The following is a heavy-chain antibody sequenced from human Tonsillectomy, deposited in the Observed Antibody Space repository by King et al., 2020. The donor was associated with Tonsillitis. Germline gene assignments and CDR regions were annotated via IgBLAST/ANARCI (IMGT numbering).Heavy chain of an antibody. Sequence: VQLVESGGDLVQPGGSLRLSCAASGFSFDYYAMHWVRQAPGKGLEWVSGVNANSSRKGYADSVKGRFTISRDNAKNSLYLQMNSLRVEDTAFYYCAKDAYSSSWKPRYNWFDPWGQGTLVTVSS. J-gene: IGHJ5*02. CDR2: VNANSSRK. V-gene: IGHV3-9*01. CDR3: AKDAYSSSWKPRYNWFDP. CDR1: GFSFDYYA. D-gene: IGHD6-13*01.